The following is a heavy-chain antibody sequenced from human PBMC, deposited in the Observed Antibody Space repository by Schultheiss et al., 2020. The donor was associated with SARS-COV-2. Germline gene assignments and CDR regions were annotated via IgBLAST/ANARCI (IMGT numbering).Heavy chain of an antibody. D-gene: IGHD3-16*01. J-gene: IGHJ3*02. V-gene: IGHV4-34*01. CDR2: INHSGST. CDR1: GGSFSGYY. CDR3: ARRGATFFAFDI. Sequence: GSLRLSCAVYGGSFSGYYWSWIRQPPGKGLEWIGEINHSGSTNYNPSLKSRVTISVDTSKNQFSLKLSSVTAADTAVYYCARRGATFFAFDIWGQGTMVTVAS.